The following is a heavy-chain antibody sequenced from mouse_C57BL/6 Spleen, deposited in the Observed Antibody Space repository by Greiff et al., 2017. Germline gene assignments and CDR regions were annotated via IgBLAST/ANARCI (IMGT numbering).Heavy chain of an antibody. Sequence: VQLQQSGAELVKPGASVKISCKASGYAFSSYWMNWVKQRPGKGLEWIGQIYPGDGDTNYNGKFKGKATLTADKSSSTAYMQLSSLTSEDSAVSFCARHRRSPFNAMGNCGQGTPDTVSS. D-gene: IGHD3-1*01. CDR2: IYPGDGDT. J-gene: IGHJ4*01. V-gene: IGHV1-80*01. CDR1: GYAFSSYW. CDR3: ARHRRSPFNAMGN.